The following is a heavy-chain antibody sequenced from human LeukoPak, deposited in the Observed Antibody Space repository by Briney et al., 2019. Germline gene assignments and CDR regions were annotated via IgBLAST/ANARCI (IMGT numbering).Heavy chain of an antibody. Sequence: SETLSLTCTVSGDSISGYYWSWIRQPPGKGLEWIAFIHSSGTTNYTPSLKSRVSITIDTSNNQFSLNVNSVTAADTAVYYCARGGASSEWFDPWGQGTLVTVSS. V-gene: IGHV4-59*01. CDR1: GDSISGYY. J-gene: IGHJ5*02. CDR2: IHSSGTT. CDR3: ARGGASSEWFDP. D-gene: IGHD6-25*01.